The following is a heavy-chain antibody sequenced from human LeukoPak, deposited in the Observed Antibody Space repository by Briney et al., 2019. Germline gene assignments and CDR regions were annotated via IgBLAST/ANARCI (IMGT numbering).Heavy chain of an antibody. V-gene: IGHV3-48*03. J-gene: IGHJ4*02. CDR2: ISSSGSTI. Sequence: GGSLRFSGAASGFTFSSYEMNWVRQAPGKGLEGVSYISSSGSTIYYADSVKGRFTISRDNAKDSLYLQMNSRRAEDTAVYYRARDLTTVTTGTLGYWGQGPLVPVSS. D-gene: IGHD4-17*01. CDR1: GFTFSSYE. CDR3: ARDLTTVTTGTLGY.